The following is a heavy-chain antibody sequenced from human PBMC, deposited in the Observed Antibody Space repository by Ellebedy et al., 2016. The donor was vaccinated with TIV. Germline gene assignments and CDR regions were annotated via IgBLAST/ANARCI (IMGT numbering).Heavy chain of an antibody. V-gene: IGHV1-2*02. CDR1: GYTFTGYY. Sequence: ASVKVSCKASGYTFTGYYMHWVRQAPGQGLEWMGWINSYSGATSYAQKFQGRVTMTRDTSITTAYMDLGSLTSYDTAFYYCARGTGPSWFDPWGQGTLVTVSS. D-gene: IGHD3-10*01. CDR3: ARGTGPSWFDP. J-gene: IGHJ5*02. CDR2: INSYSGAT.